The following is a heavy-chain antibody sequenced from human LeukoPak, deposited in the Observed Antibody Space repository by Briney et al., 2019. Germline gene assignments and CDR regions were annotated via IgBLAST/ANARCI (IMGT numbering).Heavy chain of an antibody. CDR2: IYYTGST. Sequence: SETLSLTCTVSGGSISSSSYYWGWIRQPPGKGLEWIGSIYYTGSTNYNPSLKSRVTISVDTSKNQFSLKLSSVTAADTAVYYCAREAEEGWAARRLGAFDIWGQGTMVTVSS. V-gene: IGHV4-39*07. D-gene: IGHD6-6*01. CDR3: AREAEEGWAARRLGAFDI. J-gene: IGHJ3*02. CDR1: GGSISSSSYY.